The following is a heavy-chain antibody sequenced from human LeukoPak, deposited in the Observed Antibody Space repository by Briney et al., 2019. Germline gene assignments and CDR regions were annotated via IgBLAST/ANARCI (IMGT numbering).Heavy chain of an antibody. CDR2: IYYSGST. CDR3: ARHYDFWSGYLVAFDI. J-gene: IGHJ3*02. Sequence: PSETLSLTCTVSGGSISSYYWSWIRQPPGKGLEWIGYIYYSGSTNYNPSLKSRVTISVDTTKNQFSMKLSSVTAADTAVYYRARHYDFWSGYLVAFDIWGQGTMVTVSS. D-gene: IGHD3-3*01. CDR1: GGSISSYY. V-gene: IGHV4-59*08.